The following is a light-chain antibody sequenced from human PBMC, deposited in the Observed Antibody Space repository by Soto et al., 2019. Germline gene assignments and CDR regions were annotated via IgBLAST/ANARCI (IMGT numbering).Light chain of an antibody. CDR2: DVN. CDR1: ISDVGGYNY. J-gene: IGLJ2*01. Sequence: QSALTQPASVSGSPGQSITISCTGTISDVGGYNYVSWYQQHPGKVPKLLIYDVNNRPSGVSYRFSASKSGNTASLTISGLQAADEADYYCFSYTSSGTFLFGGGTKLTVL. V-gene: IGLV2-14*03. CDR3: FSYTSSGTFL.